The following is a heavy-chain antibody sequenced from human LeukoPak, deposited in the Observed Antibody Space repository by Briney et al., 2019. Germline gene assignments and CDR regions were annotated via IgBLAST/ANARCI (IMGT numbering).Heavy chain of an antibody. CDR3: ARDSLYGVVDY. CDR1: GYTFTSYY. J-gene: IGHJ4*02. D-gene: IGHD4-17*01. V-gene: IGHV1-46*01. CDR2: INPSGGST. Sequence: ASVKVSCKTSGYTFTSYYIHWVRQAPGQGLEWMGIINPSGGSTSYAQKFQGRVTMTRDTSTSAVYMYLSSLRSEDTAVYYCARDSLYGVVDYWGQGTLVTVSS.